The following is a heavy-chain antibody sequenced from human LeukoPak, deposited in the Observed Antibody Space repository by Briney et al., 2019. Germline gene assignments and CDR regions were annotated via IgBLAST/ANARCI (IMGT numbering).Heavy chain of an antibody. CDR2: ISISARTI. CDR1: GFTFSDFG. Sequence: GGSLRLSCIASGFTFSDFGMNWVRQAPGKGLEWVSYISISARTIYYIDSVKGRFTISRDNAKNSLYLQMNSLRDEDTAVYYCARGRITMVRGVIPYFDYWGQGTLVTVSS. CDR3: ARGRITMVRGVIPYFDY. V-gene: IGHV3-48*02. J-gene: IGHJ4*02. D-gene: IGHD3-10*01.